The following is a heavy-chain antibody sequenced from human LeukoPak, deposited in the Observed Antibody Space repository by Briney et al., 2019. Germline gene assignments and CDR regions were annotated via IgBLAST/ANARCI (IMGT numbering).Heavy chain of an antibody. J-gene: IGHJ3*02. CDR3: ATHMVVTGVAAFDI. CDR1: GFTVSSNY. D-gene: IGHD2-21*02. CDR2: IYSGGST. V-gene: IGHV3-66*01. Sequence: GGSLRLSCAASGFTVSSNYMTWVRQAPRKGLEWVSIIYSGGSTYYADSVKGRFTISRDNSKNTLYLQMNSLKAEDTAVYYCATHMVVTGVAAFDIWGRGTMVTVSS.